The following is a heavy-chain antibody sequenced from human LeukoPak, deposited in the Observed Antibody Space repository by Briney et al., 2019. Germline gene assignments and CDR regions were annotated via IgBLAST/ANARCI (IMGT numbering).Heavy chain of an antibody. CDR3: ARVRWYPRAYGSSGYYEAFDY. D-gene: IGHD3-22*01. CDR1: GYTFTXYY. V-gene: IGHV1-46*01. CDR2: INPSGGST. J-gene: IGHJ4*02. Sequence: GAXVKVSCKASGYTFTXYYMHWVRQAPGQGLEWMGIINPSGGSTSYAQKFQGRVTMTRDTSTSTVYMELSSLRSEDTAVYYCARVRWYPRAYGSSGYYEAFDYWGQGTLVTVSS.